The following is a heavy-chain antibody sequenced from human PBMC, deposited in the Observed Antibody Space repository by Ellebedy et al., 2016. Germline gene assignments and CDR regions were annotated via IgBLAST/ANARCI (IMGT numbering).Heavy chain of an antibody. V-gene: IGHV3-66*01. CDR2: IFDSGSR. CDR3: VNQKDFDY. Sequence: GESLKISXAASGFTVSDKYMSWVRQAPGKGLEWVSVIFDSGSRYYADSVKGRFTISRDISKNALYLQMSSLRAEDTAVYYCVNQKDFDYWGQGTLVTVSS. CDR1: GFTVSDKY. J-gene: IGHJ4*02.